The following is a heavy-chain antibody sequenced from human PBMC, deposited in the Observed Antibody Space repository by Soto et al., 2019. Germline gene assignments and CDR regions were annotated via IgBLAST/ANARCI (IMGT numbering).Heavy chain of an antibody. Sequence: PGGSLRLSCAASGFTFSTYTMSWVRQASGKGLEWVSAVLQTGSSTFYADSVKGRFTISRDNSQNTLYLQMNNLRAEDTAVYYCAKDFTPDGYWDFDYWGQGTLVTVSS. CDR1: GFTFSTYT. J-gene: IGHJ4*02. CDR2: VLQTGSST. V-gene: IGHV3-23*01. D-gene: IGHD4-17*01. CDR3: AKDFTPDGYWDFDY.